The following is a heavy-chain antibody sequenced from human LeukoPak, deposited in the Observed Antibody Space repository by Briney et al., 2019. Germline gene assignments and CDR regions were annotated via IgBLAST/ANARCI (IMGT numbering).Heavy chain of an antibody. Sequence: GGSLRLSCAASGLTFSSYSMNWVRQAPGKGLEWVSSISGSSTYIDYADSVKGRFTISRDNAKNALYLQMNSLRAEDTAVYYCARDRGYTQDYWGQGTLVTVSS. V-gene: IGHV3-21*01. CDR3: ARDRGYTQDY. D-gene: IGHD5-12*01. CDR1: GLTFSSYS. J-gene: IGHJ4*02. CDR2: ISGSSTYI.